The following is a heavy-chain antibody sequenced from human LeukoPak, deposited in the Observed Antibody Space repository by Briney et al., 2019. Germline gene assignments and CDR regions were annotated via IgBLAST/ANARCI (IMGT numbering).Heavy chain of an antibody. Sequence: ASVKVFCKASGYTFTSYDISWVGQAPGQGLEWMGWISAYNGNTNYAQKLQGRVTMTTDTSTSTAYMELRSLRSDDTAVYYCARETRSMVMFDYRGQGTLVTVSS. D-gene: IGHD2-8*01. CDR1: GYTFTSYD. V-gene: IGHV1-18*01. CDR3: ARETRSMVMFDY. CDR2: ISAYNGNT. J-gene: IGHJ4*02.